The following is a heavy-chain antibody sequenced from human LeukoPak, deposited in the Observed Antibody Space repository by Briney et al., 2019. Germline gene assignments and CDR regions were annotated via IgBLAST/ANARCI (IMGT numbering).Heavy chain of an antibody. J-gene: IGHJ2*01. CDR2: VHNSGDT. CDR1: GGSTSSDY. CDR3: ARLKLGAYFDL. Sequence: SETLSLTCTVSGGSTSSDYWSWIRQSPGKGLGWVGYVHNSGDTGKNPSLKSRVTILLDTSKNQCSLKLTSVSAADTAVYYCARLKLGAYFDLWGRGTLVTVSS. D-gene: IGHD3-16*01. V-gene: IGHV4-59*08.